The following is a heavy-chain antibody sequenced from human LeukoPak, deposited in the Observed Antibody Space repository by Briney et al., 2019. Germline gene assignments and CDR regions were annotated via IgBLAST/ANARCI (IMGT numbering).Heavy chain of an antibody. V-gene: IGHV3-21*01. CDR1: GFTVSSYG. CDR2: ISSSSSYT. J-gene: IGHJ4*02. CDR3: ARAYYGRFDY. Sequence: GGSLRLSWAASGFTVSSYGINWVSQPPGKGLELVSSISSSSSYTYYAASVKGRFTISRDNAKNSLYLQMNSLRAEDTAVYYCARAYYGRFDYWGQGTLVTVSS. D-gene: IGHD3-10*01.